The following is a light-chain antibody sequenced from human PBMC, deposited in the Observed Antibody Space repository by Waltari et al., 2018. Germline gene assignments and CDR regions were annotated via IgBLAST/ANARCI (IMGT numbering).Light chain of an antibody. J-gene: IGLJ2*01. CDR3: QSWDSDLT. CDR1: NLGGKD. CDR2: QDN. V-gene: IGLV3-1*01. Sequence: SHEVTQPPSVSVSPGQTATIPCSGDNLGGKDVCWFQHKPGQAPVVIIYQDNKGPSGIPGGFSASNSGNTATLTISGAQAVDEADYYCQSWDSDLTFGGGTKLTVL.